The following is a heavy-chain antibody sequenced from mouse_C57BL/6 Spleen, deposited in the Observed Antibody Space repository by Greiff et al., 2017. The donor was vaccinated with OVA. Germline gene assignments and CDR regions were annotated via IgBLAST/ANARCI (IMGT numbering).Heavy chain of an antibody. V-gene: IGHV3-6*01. CDR3: DSLYYYGTIAY. CDR1: GYSITSGYY. Sequence: EVQLVESGPGLVKPSQSLSLTCSVTGYSITSGYYWNWIRQFPGNKLEWMGYISYDGSNKYNPSLKNRITITRATSKNQFFLKLNSVTTDDTATSYCDSLYYYGTIAYWGQGTLVTVSA. D-gene: IGHD1-1*01. J-gene: IGHJ3*01. CDR2: ISYDGSN.